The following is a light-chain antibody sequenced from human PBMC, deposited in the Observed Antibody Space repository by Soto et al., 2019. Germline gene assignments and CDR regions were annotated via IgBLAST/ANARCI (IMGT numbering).Light chain of an antibody. Sequence: QSALTQPASVSGSPGQSITISCTGTSSDVGAYNYVSWYQQHPGKAPKLMIYDVSNRPSGVSNRFSGSKSGNTASLTISGLQAEDEADYYCSSYTSSSTPYVFGTGTKVT. CDR2: DVS. CDR3: SSYTSSSTPYV. J-gene: IGLJ1*01. V-gene: IGLV2-14*01. CDR1: SSDVGAYNY.